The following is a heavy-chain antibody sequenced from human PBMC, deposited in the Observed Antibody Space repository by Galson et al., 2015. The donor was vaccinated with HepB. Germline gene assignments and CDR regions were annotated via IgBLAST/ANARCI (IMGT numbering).Heavy chain of an antibody. CDR2: ISSSSSTI. Sequence: SLRLSCAASGFTFSSYSLNWVCQAPGKGLEWVSYISSSSSTIYYADSVKGRFTISRDNAKNSLYLQMNSLRAEDTAVYYCDRRNILTGYPFDYWGQGTLVTVSS. CDR1: GFTFSSYS. J-gene: IGHJ4*02. D-gene: IGHD3-9*01. CDR3: DRRNILTGYPFDY. V-gene: IGHV3-48*01.